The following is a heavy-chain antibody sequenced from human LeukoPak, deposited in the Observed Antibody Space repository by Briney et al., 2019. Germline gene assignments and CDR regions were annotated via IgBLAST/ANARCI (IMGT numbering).Heavy chain of an antibody. CDR1: GGSISSYY. J-gene: IGHJ5*02. CDR2: IYYSGST. CDR3: ASLRYDFWSGYWNWFDP. D-gene: IGHD3-3*01. Sequence: PSETLSLTCTVSGGSISSYYWSWIRQPPGKGLAGMGYIYYSGSTNYNPSLKSRVTISVATSKYQCSLKLSSVTAADTAVYYCASLRYDFWSGYWNWFDPWGQGTLVTVSS. V-gene: IGHV4-59*08.